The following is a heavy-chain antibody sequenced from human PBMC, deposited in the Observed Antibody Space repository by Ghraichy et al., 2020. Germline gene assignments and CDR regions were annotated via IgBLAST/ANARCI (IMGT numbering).Heavy chain of an antibody. CDR3: ARDSGSQHDKNDAFDI. J-gene: IGHJ3*02. CDR1: GFTFSSYS. D-gene: IGHD1-26*01. CDR2: ISSSSSTI. V-gene: IGHV3-48*04. Sequence: GSLRLSCAASGFTFSSYSMNWVRQAPGKGLEWVSYISSSSSTIYYADSVKGRFTISRDNAKNSLYLQMNSLRAEDTAVYYCARDSGSQHDKNDAFDIWGQGTMVTVSS.